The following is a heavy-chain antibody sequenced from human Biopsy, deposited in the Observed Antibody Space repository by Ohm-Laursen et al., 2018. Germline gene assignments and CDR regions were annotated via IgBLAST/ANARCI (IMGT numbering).Heavy chain of an antibody. V-gene: IGHV4-59*01. D-gene: IGHD6-19*01. J-gene: IGHJ5*02. CDR2: ISNRGST. CDR3: ASGGQWPKPYLRYFDP. CDR1: GGSISSDY. Sequence: SETLSFTCIVSGGSISSDYWIWNPQSPGQGLVSIVYISNRGSTNYNPSLRGRVTISVDTSENQIPLRLSSVTAADTAVYYCASGGQWPKPYLRYFDPWGQGTLVTVSS.